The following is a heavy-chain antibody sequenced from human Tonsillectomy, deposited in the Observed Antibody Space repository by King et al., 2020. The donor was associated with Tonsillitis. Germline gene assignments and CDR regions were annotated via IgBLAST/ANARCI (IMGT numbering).Heavy chain of an antibody. D-gene: IGHD6-13*01. V-gene: IGHV3-23*04. CDR1: GFTFXSYV. Sequence: VXLVESGGXLVXPGGSXXXXCXASGFTFXSYVMSWXXQAPGKGLEWVSAISSSGGDTNYADSVKGRFTISRDNSKNTLYLQMNSLRAEDTAVYYCATEPLSSSWYGMDYWGQGTLVTVSS. J-gene: IGHJ4*02. CDR3: ATEPLSSSWYGMDY. CDR2: ISSSGGDT.